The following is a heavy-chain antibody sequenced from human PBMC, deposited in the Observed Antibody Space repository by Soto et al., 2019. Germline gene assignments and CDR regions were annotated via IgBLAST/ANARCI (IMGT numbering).Heavy chain of an antibody. D-gene: IGHD1-1*01. V-gene: IGHV3-15*01. J-gene: IGHJ4*02. CDR2: IKSKSDGGAR. CDR3: VEGWNDF. Sequence: EVQVVESGGDLVKPGGSLRLSCVTSGFMFSSAWMSWVRQAPGKGLEWVGRIKSKSDGGARDYAAPVKGRFSISRDDSKNTVYLQMNSLRAEDTAVYYCVEGWNDFWGQGTLVNVSS. CDR1: GFMFSSAW.